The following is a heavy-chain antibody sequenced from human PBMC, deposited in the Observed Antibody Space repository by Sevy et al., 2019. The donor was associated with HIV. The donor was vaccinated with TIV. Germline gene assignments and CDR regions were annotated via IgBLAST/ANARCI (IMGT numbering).Heavy chain of an antibody. Sequence: SETLSLTCAVYGGSFSGYYWSWIRQPPGQGLEWIGEINHSGSTNYNPSLKSRVTISVDTSKNQFSLKLSSVTAADTAVYYCARGHRYYDSSGYYGYWGQGTLVTVSS. CDR3: ARGHRYYDSSGYYGY. D-gene: IGHD3-22*01. CDR2: INHSGST. V-gene: IGHV4-34*01. J-gene: IGHJ4*02. CDR1: GGSFSGYY.